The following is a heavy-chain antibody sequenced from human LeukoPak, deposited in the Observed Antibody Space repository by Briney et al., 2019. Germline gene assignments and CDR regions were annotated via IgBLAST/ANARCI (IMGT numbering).Heavy chain of an antibody. J-gene: IGHJ4*02. V-gene: IGHV3-23*01. Sequence: GGSLRLSCAASGFTFSSYAMSWVRQAPGKGLEWVSAISGSGGSTYYADSVKGRFTISRDNSKNTLYLQMNSLSAEDTAVYYCAKDEGYDSSGYYGDYWGQGTLVTVSS. CDR1: GFTFSSYA. D-gene: IGHD3-22*01. CDR2: ISGSGGST. CDR3: AKDEGYDSSGYYGDY.